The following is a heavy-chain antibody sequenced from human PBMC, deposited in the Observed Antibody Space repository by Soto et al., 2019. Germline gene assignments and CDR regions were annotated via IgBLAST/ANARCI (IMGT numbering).Heavy chain of an antibody. V-gene: IGHV3-33*01. CDR1: GFTFSSYG. D-gene: IGHD3-10*01. J-gene: IGHJ6*02. CDR2: IWYDGSNK. CDR3: ARDAHRFGGMDV. Sequence: QVQLVESGGGVVQPGRSLRLSCAASGFTFSSYGMHWVRQAPGKGLEWVAVIWYDGSNKYYADSVKGRFTISRDNSKNTLYLQMNSLRAEDTAVYYCARDAHRFGGMDVWGQGTTVTVSS.